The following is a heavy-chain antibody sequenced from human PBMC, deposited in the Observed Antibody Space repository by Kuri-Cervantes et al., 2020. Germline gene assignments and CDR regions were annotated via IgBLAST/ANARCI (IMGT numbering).Heavy chain of an antibody. CDR1: GYTFTSYG. D-gene: IGHD2-2*01. V-gene: IGHV1-8*02. CDR2: MNPNSGNT. CDR3: ASDGGIVVNYFDY. Sequence: ASVNVSCKASGYTFTSYGISWVRQATGQGLEWMGWMNPNSGNTGYAQKFQGRVTMTRNTSISTAYMELSSLRSDDTAVYYCASDGGIVVNYFDYWGQGTLVTVSS. J-gene: IGHJ4*02.